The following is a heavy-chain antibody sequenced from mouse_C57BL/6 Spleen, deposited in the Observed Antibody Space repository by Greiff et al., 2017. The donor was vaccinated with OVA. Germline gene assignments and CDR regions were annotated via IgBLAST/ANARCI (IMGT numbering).Heavy chain of an antibody. V-gene: IGHV1-82*01. D-gene: IGHD2-4*01. J-gene: IGHJ4*01. CDR1: GYAFSSSW. CDR2: IYPGDGDT. CDR3: ARRGLRYYAMDY. Sequence: VQLQQSGPELVKPGASVKISCKASGYAFSSSWMNWVKQRPGKGLEWIGRIYPGDGDTNYNGKFKGKATLTADKSSSTAYMQLSSLTSEDSAVYFCARRGLRYYAMDYWGQGTSGTVSS.